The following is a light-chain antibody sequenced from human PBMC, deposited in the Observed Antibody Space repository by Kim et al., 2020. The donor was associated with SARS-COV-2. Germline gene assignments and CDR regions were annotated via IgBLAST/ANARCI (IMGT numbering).Light chain of an antibody. CDR3: QQHTNLPLT. V-gene: IGKV3-11*01. CDR1: QSVSSY. CDR2: DAS. Sequence: LCPGRRANLSCRASQSVSSYLTWYQQKPGQAPRLLSYDASTRATGIPARFSGSRSGTDFTLPVSSLEPEDFAVYYCQQHTNLPLTFGRGTKVDI. J-gene: IGKJ4*01.